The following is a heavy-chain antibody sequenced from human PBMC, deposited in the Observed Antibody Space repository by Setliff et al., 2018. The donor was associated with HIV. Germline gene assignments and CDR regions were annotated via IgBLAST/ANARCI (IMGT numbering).Heavy chain of an antibody. CDR1: GYTFTGYY. CDR2: INPKSGNT. V-gene: IGHV1-2*06. CDR3: AREVGNDSSGYYLEYFDY. Sequence: GASVKVSCKASGYTFTGYYMHWVRQAPGQGPEWLGRINPKSGNTNYAQKLQGRVAMTTDTSTNTAYMELRSLRSDDTAVYYCAREVGNDSSGYYLEYFDYWGQGTLVTVSS. D-gene: IGHD3-22*01. J-gene: IGHJ4*02.